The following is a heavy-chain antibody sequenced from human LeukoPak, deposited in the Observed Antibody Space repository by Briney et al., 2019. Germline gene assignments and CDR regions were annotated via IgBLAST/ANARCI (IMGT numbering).Heavy chain of an antibody. D-gene: IGHD6-13*01. V-gene: IGHV3-11*01. J-gene: IGHJ2*01. Sequence: GGSLRLFCAASGFAFSDYYMSWIRQAPGKGLEWISYMSGSGGTIYYADSVRGRFTISMDHAKNSLNLQMNSLSAEDTAVYYCARDPKNSNSWYWYFDLWGRGTLVTVSS. CDR1: GFAFSDYY. CDR2: MSGSGGTI. CDR3: ARDPKNSNSWYWYFDL.